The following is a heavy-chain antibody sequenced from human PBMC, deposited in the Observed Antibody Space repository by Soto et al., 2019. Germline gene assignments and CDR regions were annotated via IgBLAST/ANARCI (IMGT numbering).Heavy chain of an antibody. CDR3: ARFGLVTFGC. J-gene: IGHJ4*02. D-gene: IGHD3-3*01. CDR2: ISPSGSYM. Sequence: EMQLVESGGGLVKPGGSLRLSCAASGFIFNTYSMDWVRQAPGKGLEWVASISPSGSYMYYGDSLKGRFTVSRDNAKNSLYLQRDSLRADDTAIYYCARFGLVTFGCWGQGTLVSVSP. V-gene: IGHV3-21*01. CDR1: GFIFNTYS.